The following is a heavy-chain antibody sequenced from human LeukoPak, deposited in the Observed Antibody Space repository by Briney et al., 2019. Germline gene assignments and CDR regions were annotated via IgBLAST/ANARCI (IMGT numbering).Heavy chain of an antibody. Sequence: GSSVKVSCKASGGTFINYAIIWVRQAPGQGLEWMGGMIPTLGTRNYAQSFQGRASMTTDESTSTAYMELNSLRAEDTAVYYCARMEEGLGICRSSGCYWLDPWGQGILVTVSS. J-gene: IGHJ5*02. CDR3: ARMEEGLGICRSSGCYWLDP. CDR1: GGTFINYA. CDR2: MIPTLGTR. V-gene: IGHV1-69*05. D-gene: IGHD2-2*01.